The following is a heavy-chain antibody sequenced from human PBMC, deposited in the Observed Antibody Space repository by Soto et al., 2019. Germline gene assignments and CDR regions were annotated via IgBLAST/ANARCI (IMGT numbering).Heavy chain of an antibody. CDR2: ISYDGSNK. V-gene: IGHV3-30*03. CDR1: GFTFRSYG. CDR3: ARIASALRFLEWLHRPSYYYMDV. Sequence: GGSLRLSCAASGFTFRSYGMHWVRQAPGKGLEWVAVISYDGSNKYYADSVKGRFTISRDNSKNTLYLQMNSLRAEDTAVYYCARIASALRFLEWLHRPSYYYMDVWGKGTTVTVSS. J-gene: IGHJ6*03. D-gene: IGHD3-3*01.